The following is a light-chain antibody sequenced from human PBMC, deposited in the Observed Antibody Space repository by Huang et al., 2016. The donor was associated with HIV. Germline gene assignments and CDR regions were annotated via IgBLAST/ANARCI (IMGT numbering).Light chain of an antibody. V-gene: IGKV4-1*01. Sequence: DIVMTQSPDSLAVSLGERATINCKSSQSLLYSSNNKNYLAWYQQKPGQPPKLLIYWASTRESGVPDRFTGSGSRTVFTLAISSLQAEDVTVYDCQQYYNTPLTFGQGTKLEIK. CDR2: WAS. J-gene: IGKJ2*01. CDR3: QQYYNTPLT. CDR1: QSLLYSSNNKNY.